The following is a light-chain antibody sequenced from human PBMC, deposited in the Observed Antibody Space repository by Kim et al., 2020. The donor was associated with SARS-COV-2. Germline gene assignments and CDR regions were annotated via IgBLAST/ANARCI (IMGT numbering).Light chain of an antibody. CDR3: QQCNSWPYT. J-gene: IGKJ2*01. Sequence: EIVMTQSPATLSVSPGERATLSCRASQSVSSNLAWYQQKPGQAPRLLIYGASTRATGIPDRFRGSGSGTEFTLTISSLQSEDFAVYYCQQCNSWPYTFGQGTKLEIK. V-gene: IGKV3-15*01. CDR1: QSVSSN. CDR2: GAS.